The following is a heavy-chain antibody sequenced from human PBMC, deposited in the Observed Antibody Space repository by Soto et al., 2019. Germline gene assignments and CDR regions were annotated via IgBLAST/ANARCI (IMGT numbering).Heavy chain of an antibody. CDR1: GESVRDYF. V-gene: IGHV4-34*01. Sequence: VQLQQWGAGLLKPSETLSLTCAVFGESVRDYFWSWIRQPPGKGLEWIGEVTYSGSTNYNPSLKSRVTMSVDTSENRFSLQLTSVTAADAAVYYCARGLPANYWGQGTLVTVSS. CDR2: VTYSGST. CDR3: ARGLPANY. J-gene: IGHJ4*02.